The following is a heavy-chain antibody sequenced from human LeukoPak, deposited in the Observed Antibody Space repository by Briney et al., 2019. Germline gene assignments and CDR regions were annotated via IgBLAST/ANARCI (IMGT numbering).Heavy chain of an antibody. D-gene: IGHD3-22*01. Sequence: GGSLRLSCAASGFSFRSYGLHGVRQAPGKGLEGVAFIRYDGSNEYYADSVKGRFTISRDNAKNSLYLQMSSLRAEDTAVYYCARATTYYYDSSGYPTNYWGQGTLVTVSS. V-gene: IGHV3-30*02. CDR2: IRYDGSNE. CDR3: ARATTYYYDSSGYPTNY. J-gene: IGHJ4*02. CDR1: GFSFRSYG.